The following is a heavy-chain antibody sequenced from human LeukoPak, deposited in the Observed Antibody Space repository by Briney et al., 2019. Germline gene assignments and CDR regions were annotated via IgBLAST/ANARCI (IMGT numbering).Heavy chain of an antibody. V-gene: IGHV1-18*01. J-gene: IGHJ4*02. D-gene: IGHD2-8*01. CDR3: ARDLCTNGICYGPDS. CDR1: GYTFTSYG. Sequence: ASVKVSCKASGYTFTSYGISWVRQAPGQGLEWMGWISAYNGNTNYAQKLQGRVTMTTDTSTSTAYMELRSLRSDDTAVYYCARDLCTNGICYGPDSRGQGTLVTVSS. CDR2: ISAYNGNT.